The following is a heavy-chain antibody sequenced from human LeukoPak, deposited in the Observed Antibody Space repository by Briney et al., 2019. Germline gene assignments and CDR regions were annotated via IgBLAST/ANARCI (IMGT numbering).Heavy chain of an antibody. Sequence: ASVKVSCKASGYTFTSYGISWVRQAPGQGLEWMGWISAYNGNTNYAQKLQGRVTMTTDTSTSTAYMELRSLRSDDTAVYYCARIKSIAAAGTAFDYWGQGTLVTVSS. CDR1: GYTFTSYG. V-gene: IGHV1-18*01. J-gene: IGHJ4*02. CDR2: ISAYNGNT. CDR3: ARIKSIAAAGTAFDY. D-gene: IGHD6-13*01.